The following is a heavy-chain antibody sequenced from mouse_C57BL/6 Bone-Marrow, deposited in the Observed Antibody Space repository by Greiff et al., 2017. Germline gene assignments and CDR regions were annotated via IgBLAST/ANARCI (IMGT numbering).Heavy chain of an antibody. CDR2: IYPRSGNT. CDR1: GYTFTSYG. V-gene: IGHV1-81*01. Sequence: VQLQQSGAELARPGASVKLSCKASGYTFTSYGISWVKQRTGQGLEWIGEIYPRSGNTYYNEKFKGKATLTADKSSSTAYMELRSLTSEDSAVYFCARHGSGPSWYFDVWGTGTTVTVSS. CDR3: ARHGSGPSWYFDV. D-gene: IGHD1-1*01. J-gene: IGHJ1*03.